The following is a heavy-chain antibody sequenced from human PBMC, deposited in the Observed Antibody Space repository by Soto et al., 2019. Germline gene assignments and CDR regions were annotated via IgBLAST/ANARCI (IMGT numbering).Heavy chain of an antibody. J-gene: IGHJ6*02. CDR2: INPSGGST. CDR1: GYTFTSYY. D-gene: IGHD6-13*01. V-gene: IGHV1-46*01. Sequence: ASVKVSCKASGYTFTSYYMHWVGQAPGQGLEWMGIINPSGGSTSYAQKFQGRVTMTRDTSTSTVYMELSSLRSEDTAVYYCARGVGSSPYYYYGMDVWGQGTTVTVSS. CDR3: ARGVGSSPYYYYGMDV.